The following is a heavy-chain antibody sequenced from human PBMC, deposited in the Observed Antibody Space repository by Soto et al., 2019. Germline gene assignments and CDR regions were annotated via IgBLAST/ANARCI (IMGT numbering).Heavy chain of an antibody. D-gene: IGHD2-21*02. V-gene: IGHV3-15*01. CDR1: GFTFSNAW. CDR3: TAPGVTPYYYYGMDV. Sequence: GGSLRLSCAASGFTFSNAWMSWVRQAPGRGLEWVGRIKSKTDGGTTDYAAPVKGRFTISRDDSKNTLYLQMNSLKTEDTAVYYCTAPGVTPYYYYGMDVWGQGTTVTVS. J-gene: IGHJ6*02. CDR2: IKSKTDGGTT.